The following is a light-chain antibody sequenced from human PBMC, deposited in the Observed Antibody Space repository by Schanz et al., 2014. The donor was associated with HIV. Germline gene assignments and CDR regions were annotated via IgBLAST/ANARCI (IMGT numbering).Light chain of an antibody. V-gene: IGKV3-11*01. CDR1: QSVRSD. CDR3: QQGGSWPLT. Sequence: EIVLTQSPATLSLSPGERASLSCRASQSVRSDLAWYQQRPGQAPSLLIYGASKRATGIPPRFSGSGSGTDFTLTINSLEPEDFALYYCQQGGSWPLTFGGGTTVEIK. J-gene: IGKJ4*01. CDR2: GAS.